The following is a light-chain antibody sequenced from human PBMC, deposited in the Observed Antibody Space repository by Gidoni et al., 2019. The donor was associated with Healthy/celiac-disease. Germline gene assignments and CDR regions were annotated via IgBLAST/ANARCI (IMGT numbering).Light chain of an antibody. V-gene: IGKV1-5*03. CDR2: KAS. Sequence: DIQMTQSPSTLSASVGDRVTITCRASQSISSWLAWYQQKPGKAPKLLIYKASSLESGVPSRFSGCGSGTEFTLTISSLQPDDFATYYCQQYATFGPGTKVDIK. J-gene: IGKJ3*01. CDR1: QSISSW. CDR3: QQYAT.